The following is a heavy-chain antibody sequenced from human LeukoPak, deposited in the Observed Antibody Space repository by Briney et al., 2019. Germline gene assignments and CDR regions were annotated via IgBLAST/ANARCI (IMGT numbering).Heavy chain of an antibody. CDR3: SKDQTIMGAFDI. J-gene: IGHJ3*02. CDR1: GFTFSSYA. D-gene: IGHD5-12*01. CDR2: ISGSGGST. Sequence: PGGSLRLPCAASGFTFSSYAMSWVRQAPGKGLEWVSAISGSGGSTYYADSVKGRFTISRDNSKNTQYLQMNSLRAADTAVYYCSKDQTIMGAFDIWGQGTMVTVSS. V-gene: IGHV3-23*01.